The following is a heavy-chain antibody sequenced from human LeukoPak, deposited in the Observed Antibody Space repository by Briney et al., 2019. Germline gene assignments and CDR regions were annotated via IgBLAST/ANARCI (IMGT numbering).Heavy chain of an antibody. Sequence: GGSLRLSCAASGFTFSSYAMSWVRQAPGKGLEWVSTISGSGGSTYYADSVKGRFTISRDNSKNTLYLQMNSLRADDTAVYYCAKDVDSSSWFGGIWFDPWGQGTLVIVSS. J-gene: IGHJ5*02. CDR2: ISGSGGST. CDR3: AKDVDSSSWFGGIWFDP. D-gene: IGHD6-13*01. V-gene: IGHV3-23*01. CDR1: GFTFSSYA.